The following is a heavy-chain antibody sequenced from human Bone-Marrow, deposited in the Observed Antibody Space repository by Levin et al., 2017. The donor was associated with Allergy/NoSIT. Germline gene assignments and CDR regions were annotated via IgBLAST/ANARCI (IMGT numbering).Heavy chain of an antibody. D-gene: IGHD2-8*01. J-gene: IGHJ6*02. V-gene: IGHV1-18*01. Sequence: ASVKVSCKASGYTFTSYGISWVRQAPGQGLEWMGWISAYNGNTNYAQKLQGRVTMTTDTSTSTAYMELRSLRSDDTAVYYCASGVMVYAIAGRDYDYGMDVWGQGTTVTVSS. CDR3: ASGVMVYAIAGRDYDYGMDV. CDR2: ISAYNGNT. CDR1: GYTFTSYG.